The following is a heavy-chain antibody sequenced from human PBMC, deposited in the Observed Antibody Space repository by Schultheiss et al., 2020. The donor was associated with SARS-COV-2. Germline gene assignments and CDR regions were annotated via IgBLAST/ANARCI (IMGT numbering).Heavy chain of an antibody. D-gene: IGHD2-15*01. Sequence: ASVKVSCKASGYTFTGYYMHWVRQAPGQGLEWMGWINPNSGGTNYAQKLQGRVTMTTDTSTSTAYMELRSLRSDDTAVYYCARDLASAVVVVDFDYWSQGTLVTVSS. CDR3: ARDLASAVVVVDFDY. V-gene: IGHV1-2*02. J-gene: IGHJ4*02. CDR1: GYTFTGYY. CDR2: INPNSGGT.